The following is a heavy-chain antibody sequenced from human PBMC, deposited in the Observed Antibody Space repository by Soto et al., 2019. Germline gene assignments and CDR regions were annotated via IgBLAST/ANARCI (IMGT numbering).Heavy chain of an antibody. CDR3: ARAPYDFWSGYLPSYYYGMDV. Sequence: SETLSLTCTVSGGSISSYYWSWIRQPPGKGLEWIGYIYYSGSTNYNPSLKSRVTISVDTSKNQFSLKLSSVTAADTAVYYCARAPYDFWSGYLPSYYYGMDVWGQGTTVTVSS. CDR2: IYYSGST. V-gene: IGHV4-59*01. D-gene: IGHD3-3*01. CDR1: GGSISSYY. J-gene: IGHJ6*02.